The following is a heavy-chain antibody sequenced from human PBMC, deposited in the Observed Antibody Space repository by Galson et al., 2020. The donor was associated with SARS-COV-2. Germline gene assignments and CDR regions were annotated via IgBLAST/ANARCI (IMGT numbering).Heavy chain of an antibody. CDR1: GFSFSTYS. J-gene: IGHJ4*02. CDR2: ISRSSSST. V-gene: IGHV3-48*02. Sequence: GESLKISCVASGFSFSTYSMNWVRQAPGKGLEWISYISRSSSSTYYADSVKGRFTISRDNAKNSLYLQMNSLRDEDTAMYYCFPGNYLFYFDYWGQGTLVTVSS. CDR3: FPGNYLFYFDY. D-gene: IGHD3-16*01.